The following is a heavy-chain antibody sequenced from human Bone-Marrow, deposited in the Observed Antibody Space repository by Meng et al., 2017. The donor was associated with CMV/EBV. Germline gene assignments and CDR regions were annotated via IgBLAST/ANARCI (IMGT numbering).Heavy chain of an antibody. CDR1: GGSISSSNW. J-gene: IGHJ4*02. Sequence: SETLSLTCAVSGGSISSSNWWSWVRQPPGKGLEWIGYIYYSGSTNYNPSLKSRVTISVDTSKNQFSLKLSSVTAADTAVYYCASLSGYATYFYYCGQGTLVTVSS. D-gene: IGHD5-12*01. CDR3: ASLSGYATYFYY. CDR2: IYYSGST. V-gene: IGHV4-4*02.